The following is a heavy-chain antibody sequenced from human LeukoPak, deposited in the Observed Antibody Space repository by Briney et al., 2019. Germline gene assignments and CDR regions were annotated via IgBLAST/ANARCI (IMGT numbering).Heavy chain of an antibody. V-gene: IGHV3-30*18. CDR3: AELGITMIGGV. CDR2: IPYDGSNK. Sequence: GGSLRLSCAASGFTFSSYGMHWVRQAPGKGLEWVAVIPYDGSNKYYADSVKGRFTISRDNSKNTLYLQMNSLRAEDTAVYYCAELGITMIGGVWGKGTTVTISS. CDR1: GFTFSSYG. D-gene: IGHD3-10*02. J-gene: IGHJ6*04.